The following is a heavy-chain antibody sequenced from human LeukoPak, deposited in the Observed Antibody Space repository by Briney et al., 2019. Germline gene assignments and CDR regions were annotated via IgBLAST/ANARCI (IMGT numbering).Heavy chain of an antibody. J-gene: IGHJ4*02. CDR3: ARDDYGGNTDY. CDR1: GFTFDDYT. D-gene: IGHD4-23*01. V-gene: IGHV3-21*01. Sequence: GGSLRLSCAASGFTFDDYTMHWVRQAPGKGLEWVSSISSSSSYIYYADSVKGRFTISRDNAKNSLYLQMNSLRAEDTAVYYCARDDYGGNTDYWGQGTLVTVSS. CDR2: ISSSSSYI.